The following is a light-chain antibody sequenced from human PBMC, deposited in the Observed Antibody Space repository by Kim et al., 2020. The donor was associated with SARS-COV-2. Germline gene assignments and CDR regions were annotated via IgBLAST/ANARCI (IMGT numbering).Light chain of an antibody. CDR1: QSISSW. Sequence: ASVGVRVTITCRASQSISSWLAWYQQKPGKAPKLLISKASSLESGVPSRFSGSGSGTEFTLTISSLQPDDFATYFCQQYNSFPLTFGPGTKVDIK. CDR3: QQYNSFPLT. J-gene: IGKJ3*01. CDR2: KAS. V-gene: IGKV1-5*03.